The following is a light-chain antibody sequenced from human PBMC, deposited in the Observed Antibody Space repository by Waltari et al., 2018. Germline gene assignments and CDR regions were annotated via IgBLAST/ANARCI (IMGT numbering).Light chain of an antibody. J-gene: IGLJ2*01. CDR3: QSYDSSNVV. Sequence: NFMLTQPHSVSESPGKTVTISCTGSSGSIASNYVQWYQQRPGSAPTTVIYEDNQRPPGVPDRCSGAIDSSSNSASLTISGLKTEDEADYYCQSYDSSNVVFGGGTKLTVL. CDR1: SGSIASNY. CDR2: EDN. V-gene: IGLV6-57*02.